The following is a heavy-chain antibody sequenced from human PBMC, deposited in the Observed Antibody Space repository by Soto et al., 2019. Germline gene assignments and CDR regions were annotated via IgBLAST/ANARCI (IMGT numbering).Heavy chain of an antibody. CDR1: GGSISSYY. V-gene: IGHV4-59*01. D-gene: IGHD6-19*01. CDR2: IYYSGST. J-gene: IGHJ6*02. Sequence: SETLSLTCTVSGGSISSYYWSWIRQPPGKGLEWIGYIYYSGSTNYNPSLKSRVTISVDTSKNQFSLKLSSVTAADTAVYYCARGDSSGWFYYGMDVRGQGTTVTVSS. CDR3: ARGDSSGWFYYGMDV.